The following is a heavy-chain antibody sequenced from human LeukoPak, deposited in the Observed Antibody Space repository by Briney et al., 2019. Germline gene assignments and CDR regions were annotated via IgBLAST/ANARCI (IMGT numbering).Heavy chain of an antibody. Sequence: PSETLSLTCTVSGGSISSYYWSWIRQPAGKGLEWIGRIYTSGSTNYNPSLKSRVTMSVDTSKNQFSLKLSSVTAADTAVYYCARGLRNYYYYYYYMDVWGKGTTVTISS. CDR1: GGSISSYY. V-gene: IGHV4-4*07. D-gene: IGHD1-14*01. CDR3: ARGLRNYYYYYYYMDV. CDR2: IYTSGST. J-gene: IGHJ6*03.